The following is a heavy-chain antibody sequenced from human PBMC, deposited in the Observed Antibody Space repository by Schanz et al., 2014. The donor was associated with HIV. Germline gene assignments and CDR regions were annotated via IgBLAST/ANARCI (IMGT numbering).Heavy chain of an antibody. J-gene: IGHJ4*02. CDR3: VQDPEMDAITGYFPY. CDR1: GLTFSTYA. D-gene: IGHD3-16*01. CDR2: ISGSGLST. Sequence: VQLVESGGGVVQPGRSLRLSCAASGLTFSTYAMSWVRQAPGKGLEWVSVISGSGLSTYYADSVKGRFTISRDNSMNTLFLQMNSLRAEDTAVYYCVQDPEMDAITGYFPYWGQGTLVTVSS. V-gene: IGHV3-23*04.